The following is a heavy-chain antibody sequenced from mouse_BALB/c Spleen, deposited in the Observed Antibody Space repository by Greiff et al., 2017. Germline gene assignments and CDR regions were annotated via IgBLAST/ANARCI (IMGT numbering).Heavy chain of an antibody. J-gene: IGHJ4*01. CDR3: AREITTVPYAMDY. CDR2: INPGSGGT. Sequence: QVQLQQSGAELVRPGTSVSVSCKASGYAFTNYLIEWVKQRPGQGLEWIGVINPGSGGTNYNEKFKGKATLTADKSSSTAYMQLSSLTSDDSAVYFCAREITTVPYAMDYWGQGTSVTVSS. V-gene: IGHV1-54*01. CDR1: GYAFTNYL. D-gene: IGHD1-1*01.